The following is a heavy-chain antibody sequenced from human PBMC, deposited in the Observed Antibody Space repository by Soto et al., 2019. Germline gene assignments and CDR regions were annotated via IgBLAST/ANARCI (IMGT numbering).Heavy chain of an antibody. Sequence: ASVKVSCKASGGTFSSYAISWVLQAPGQGLEWMGGIIPIFGTANYAQKFQGRVTITADESTSTAYMELSSLRSEDTAVYYCARVGDYDILTGSGYGMDVWGQGTTVTVSS. J-gene: IGHJ6*02. D-gene: IGHD3-9*01. CDR2: IIPIFGTA. CDR3: ARVGDYDILTGSGYGMDV. CDR1: GGTFSSYA. V-gene: IGHV1-69*13.